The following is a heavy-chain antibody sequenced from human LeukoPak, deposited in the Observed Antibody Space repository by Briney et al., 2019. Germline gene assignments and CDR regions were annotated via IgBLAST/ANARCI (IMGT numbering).Heavy chain of an antibody. J-gene: IGHJ6*03. Sequence: GGSLRLSCAASGFTFSSYWMNWVRQAPGKGLEWVANIKQDGSEKYYVDSVKGRFTISRDNAKNSLYLQMNSLRAEDTAVYYCAGGELYYYYYMDVWGKGTTVTVSS. CDR3: AGGELYYYYYMDV. V-gene: IGHV3-7*04. D-gene: IGHD1-26*01. CDR2: IKQDGSEK. CDR1: GFTFSSYW.